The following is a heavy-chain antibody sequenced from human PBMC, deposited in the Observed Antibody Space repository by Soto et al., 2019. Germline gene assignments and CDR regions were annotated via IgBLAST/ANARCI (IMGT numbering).Heavy chain of an antibody. V-gene: IGHV3-21*01. J-gene: IGHJ5*02. D-gene: IGHD1-7*01. CDR3: ARDRTNWNYDWFDP. CDR2: ISSSSSYI. CDR1: GFTFSSYS. Sequence: GGSLRLSCAASGFTFSSYSMNWVRQAPGKGLEWVSSISSSSSYIYYADSVKGRFTISRDNAKNSLYLQMNSLRAEDTAVYYCARDRTNWNYDWFDPWGQGTLVPVSS.